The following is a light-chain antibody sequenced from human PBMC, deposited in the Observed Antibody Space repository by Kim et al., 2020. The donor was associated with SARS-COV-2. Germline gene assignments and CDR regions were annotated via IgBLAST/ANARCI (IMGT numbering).Light chain of an antibody. J-gene: IGKJ4*01. V-gene: IGKV3-11*01. Sequence: EIVLTQSPVTLSLSPGERVTLSCRASQNIYNFLAWYQQKPGQAPRLLIFDAFNRAAGVPARFSGSGSGTDFTLTISGLEPEDFAVYYCQQRSNWLLTFGGGTKLEIK. CDR1: QNIYNF. CDR3: QQRSNWLLT. CDR2: DAF.